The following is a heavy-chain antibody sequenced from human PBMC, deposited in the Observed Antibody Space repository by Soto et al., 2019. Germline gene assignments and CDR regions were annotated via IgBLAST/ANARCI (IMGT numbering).Heavy chain of an antibody. CDR2: ISANGRNA. V-gene: IGHV3-23*01. J-gene: IGHJ4*02. D-gene: IGHD3-22*01. CDR3: AKDLSSLGWLALGAPFDS. Sequence: EVHLLESGGYVVQPGRSLRLSCAASGFTFSNYAMNWIRQAPGKGLEWLSSISANGRNAYYADSVKGRFTISRDRSKNTLYRQLDSLRVEDTAIYFCAKDLSSLGWLALGAPFDSWGQGNLVTVSS. CDR1: GFTFSNYA.